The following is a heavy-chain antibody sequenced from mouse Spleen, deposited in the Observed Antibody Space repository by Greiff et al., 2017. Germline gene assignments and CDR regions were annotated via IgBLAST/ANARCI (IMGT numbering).Heavy chain of an antibody. D-gene: IGHD1-1*01. J-gene: IGHJ3*01. Sequence: EVKLVESGGGLVKPGGSLKLSCAASGFTFSSYAMSWVRQTPEKRLEWVATISDGGSYTYYPDNVKGRFTISRDNAKNNLYLQMSHLKSEDTAMYYCARPITTVEAWFAYWGQGTLVTVSA. V-gene: IGHV5-4*03. CDR3: ARPITTVEAWFAY. CDR2: ISDGGSYT. CDR1: GFTFSSYA.